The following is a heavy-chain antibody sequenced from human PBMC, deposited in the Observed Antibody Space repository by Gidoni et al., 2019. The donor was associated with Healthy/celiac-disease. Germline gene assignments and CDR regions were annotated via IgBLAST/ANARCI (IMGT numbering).Heavy chain of an antibody. CDR3: ARGVGWYSSSLHYYYMDV. D-gene: IGHD6-6*01. CDR1: GGSISIGGYY. V-gene: IGHV4-31*03. CDR2: IYYSGST. J-gene: IGHJ6*03. Sequence: QVQLQESGPGLVKPSQTLSLTCTVSGGSISIGGYYWSWIRQHPGKGLEWIGYIYYSGSTYYNPSLKSRVTISVDTSKNQFSLKLSSVTAADTAVYYCARGVGWYSSSLHYYYMDVWGKGTTVTVSS.